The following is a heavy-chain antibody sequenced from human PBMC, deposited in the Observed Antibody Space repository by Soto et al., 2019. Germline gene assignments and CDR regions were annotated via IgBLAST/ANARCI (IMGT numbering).Heavy chain of an antibody. CDR1: GFTFSSYE. CDR2: ISSSGSTI. J-gene: IGHJ6*02. Sequence: GGSLRLSCAASGFTFSSYEMNWVRQAPGKGLEWVSYISSSGSTIYYADSVKGRFTISRDNAKNSLYLQMNSLRAEDTAVYYCARYDFWSGYLPAGMDVWGQGTTVTVSS. V-gene: IGHV3-48*03. D-gene: IGHD3-3*01. CDR3: ARYDFWSGYLPAGMDV.